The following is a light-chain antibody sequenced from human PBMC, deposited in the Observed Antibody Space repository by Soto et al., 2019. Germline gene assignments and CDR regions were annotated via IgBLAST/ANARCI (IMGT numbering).Light chain of an antibody. V-gene: IGLV1-47*02. Sequence: QSVLTQPPSASGTPGQRVTTSCSGSSSNIGSNSVYWYQQLPGTAPKLLIYTNNRRPSGVPDRFSGSKSGTSASLAISGLRSEDEADYYCAAWDDSLSGYVFGTGTKVTVL. CDR1: SSNIGSNS. CDR3: AAWDDSLSGYV. J-gene: IGLJ1*01. CDR2: TNN.